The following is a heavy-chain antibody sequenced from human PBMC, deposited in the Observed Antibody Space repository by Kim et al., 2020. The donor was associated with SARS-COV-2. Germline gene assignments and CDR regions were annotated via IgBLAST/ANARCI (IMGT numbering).Heavy chain of an antibody. V-gene: IGHV3-9*01. CDR1: GFTFDDYA. Sequence: SLRLSCAASGFTFDDYAMHWVRQAPGKGLEWVSGISWNSGSIGYADSVKGRFTISRDNAKNSLYLQMNSLRAEDTALYYCAKDSNSWYGGAFDYWGQGTLVTVSS. CDR2: ISWNSGSI. CDR3: AKDSNSWYGGAFDY. J-gene: IGHJ4*02. D-gene: IGHD6-13*01.